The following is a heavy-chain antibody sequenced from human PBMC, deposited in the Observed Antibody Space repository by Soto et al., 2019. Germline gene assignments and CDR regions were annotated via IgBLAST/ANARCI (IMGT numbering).Heavy chain of an antibody. V-gene: IGHV1-2*02. Sequence: ASVKVSCKASGYTFTGYYMHWVRQAPGQGLEWMGWINPNSGGTNYAQKFQGRVTITADKSTSTAYMELSSLRSEDTAVYYCARDYEVAAASDAFDIWGQGTMVTVSS. J-gene: IGHJ3*02. D-gene: IGHD2-15*01. CDR2: INPNSGGT. CDR1: GYTFTGYY. CDR3: ARDYEVAAASDAFDI.